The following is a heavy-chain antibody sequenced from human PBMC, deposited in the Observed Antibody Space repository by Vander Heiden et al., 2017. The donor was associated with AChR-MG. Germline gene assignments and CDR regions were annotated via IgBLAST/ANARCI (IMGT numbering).Heavy chain of an antibody. D-gene: IGHD3-22*01. CDR2: INHSGST. J-gene: IGHJ4*02. V-gene: IGHV4-34*01. Sequence: QVQLQQWGAGLLKPSETLSLTCAVYGGSFSGYYWSWIRQPPGKGLEWIGEINHSGSTNYNPSLKSRVTISVDTSKNQFSLKLSSVTAADTAVYYCARERRTYYYDSSGYHHFDYWDQGTLVTVSS. CDR1: GGSFSGYY. CDR3: ARERRTYYYDSSGYHHFDY.